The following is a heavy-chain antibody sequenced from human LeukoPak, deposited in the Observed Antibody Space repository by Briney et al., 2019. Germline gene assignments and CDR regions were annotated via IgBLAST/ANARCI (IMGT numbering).Heavy chain of an antibody. CDR1: GFTFSLYW. CDR3: AKGGMITFGGVIPHVADY. V-gene: IGHV3-7*02. CDR2: IKQDGSEK. Sequence: GGSLRLSCAASGFTFSLYWMSWVRQAPGTGREWVANIKQDGSEKYYVDSVKGRFTISRDNAKNSLYLQMNSLRAEDTAVYYCAKGGMITFGGVIPHVADYWGQGTLVTVSS. D-gene: IGHD3-16*02. J-gene: IGHJ4*02.